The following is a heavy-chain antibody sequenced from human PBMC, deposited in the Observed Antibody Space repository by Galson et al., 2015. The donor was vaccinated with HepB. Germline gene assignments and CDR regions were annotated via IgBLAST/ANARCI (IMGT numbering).Heavy chain of an antibody. D-gene: IGHD5-24*01. J-gene: IGHJ4*02. V-gene: IGHV1-69*13. Sequence: SVKVSCKASGGTFSSYAISWVRQAPGQGLEWMGGIIPIFGTANYAQKFQGRVTITADESTSTAYMELSSLRSEDTAVYYCTRARRDGYKPHFDYWGQGTLVTVSS. CDR1: GGTFSSYA. CDR3: TRARRDGYKPHFDY. CDR2: IIPIFGTA.